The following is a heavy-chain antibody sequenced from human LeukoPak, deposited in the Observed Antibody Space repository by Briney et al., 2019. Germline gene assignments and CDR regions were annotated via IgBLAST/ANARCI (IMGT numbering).Heavy chain of an antibody. CDR2: INPNSGGT. D-gene: IGHD6-19*01. CDR3: ARGSLASSGWYVLGY. Sequence: ASVKVSCKASGYTFTGYYMHWVRQAPGQGLEWMGRINPNSGGTNYAQKFQGRVTITRDTSASTAYMELSSLRSEDTAVYYCARGSLASSGWYVLGYWGQGTLVTVSS. J-gene: IGHJ4*02. CDR1: GYTFTGYY. V-gene: IGHV1-2*06.